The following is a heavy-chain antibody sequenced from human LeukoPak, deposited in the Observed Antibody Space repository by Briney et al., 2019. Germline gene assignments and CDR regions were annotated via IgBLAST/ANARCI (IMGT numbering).Heavy chain of an antibody. V-gene: IGHV4-59*01. J-gene: IGHJ4*02. CDR2: ISHSGTT. D-gene: IGHD2-15*01. Sequence: SSETLSLTCTVSGGSISRYYWSWIRQPPGKGLEWIAYISHSGTTNYNPSLQSRVTISVDTSKNQFSLRLGSVTAADTAVYFCARTVVAEFFDYWGQGTLVTVSS. CDR3: ARTVVAEFFDY. CDR1: GGSISRYY.